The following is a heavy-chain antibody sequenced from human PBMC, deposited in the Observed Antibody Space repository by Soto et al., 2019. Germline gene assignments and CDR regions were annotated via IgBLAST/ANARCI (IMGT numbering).Heavy chain of an antibody. CDR1: GGSISSSNYY. CDR2: IYYSGST. V-gene: IGHV4-39*01. CDR3: ARLRYLREAY. J-gene: IGHJ4*02. D-gene: IGHD1-1*01. Sequence: QLQLQESGPGLVKPSETLSLTCTVSGGSISSSNYYWGWIRQPPGKGLEWIGSIYYSGSTYYNPSLKSLFIISIDTSENQFSLKLSSVTAADTAVYYCARLRYLREAYCGQGTLVTVSS.